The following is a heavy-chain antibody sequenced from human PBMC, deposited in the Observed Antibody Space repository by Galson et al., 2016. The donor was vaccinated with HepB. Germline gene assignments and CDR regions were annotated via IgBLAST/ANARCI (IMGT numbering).Heavy chain of an antibody. D-gene: IGHD5-24*01. CDR3: AKGGGKWLQFNWFDP. V-gene: IGHV3-23*01. Sequence: SLRLSCAASGFTFSDYAMSWVRQAPGKGLELVSAISGTGGDTYSADSVKGRFTISRDNSKNTLYLQMSSLRADDTAVYYCAKGGGKWLQFNWFDPWGQGALVTASS. CDR1: GFTFSDYA. CDR2: ISGTGGDT. J-gene: IGHJ5*02.